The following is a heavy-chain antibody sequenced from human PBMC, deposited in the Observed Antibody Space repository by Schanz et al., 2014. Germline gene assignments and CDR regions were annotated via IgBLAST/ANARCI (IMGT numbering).Heavy chain of an antibody. J-gene: IGHJ6*02. V-gene: IGHV1-69*09. Sequence: QVQLVQSGAEVKKPGASVKVSCKASGYTFTSYDINWVRQAPGQGLEWMGRIIPILDKTNYAQKFQGRVTMTADRSTSTVYMEVSGLRSADTAVYYCAKVDRTRYYAMDVWVQGTTVTVSS. CDR3: AKVDRTRYYAMDV. CDR1: GYTFTSYD. CDR2: IIPILDKT. D-gene: IGHD3-9*01.